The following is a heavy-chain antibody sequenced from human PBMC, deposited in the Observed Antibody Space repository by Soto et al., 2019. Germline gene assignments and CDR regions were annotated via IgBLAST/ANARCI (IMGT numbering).Heavy chain of an antibody. J-gene: IGHJ6*02. Sequence: EVQLVESGGGLVKPGGSLRLSCAASGFTFSDHYMDWVRQAPGKGLEWLGRTRNKANSYTTEYAASVKGRFIISRDDSRNSLYLQMNSLKTEDTAVYYCARISTFEGMDVWGQGTTVTVSS. D-gene: IGHD3-3*01. V-gene: IGHV3-72*01. CDR1: GFTFSDHY. CDR2: TRNKANSYTT. CDR3: ARISTFEGMDV.